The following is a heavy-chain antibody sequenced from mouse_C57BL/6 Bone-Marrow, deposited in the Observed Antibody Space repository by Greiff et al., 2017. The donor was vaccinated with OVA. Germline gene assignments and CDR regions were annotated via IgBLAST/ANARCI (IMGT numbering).Heavy chain of an antibody. CDR2: INPNNGGT. J-gene: IGHJ1*03. CDR3: ARGQITTVVATPNWYFDV. V-gene: IGHV1-22*01. D-gene: IGHD1-1*01. CDR1: GYTFTDYN. Sequence: EVQLQQSGPELVKPGASVKMSCKASGYTFTDYNMHWVKQSHGKSLEWIGYINPNNGGTRYNQKFKGKATLTVNKSSSPAYLELRSLTSEDSAVYYCARGQITTVVATPNWYFDVWGTGTTVTVAS.